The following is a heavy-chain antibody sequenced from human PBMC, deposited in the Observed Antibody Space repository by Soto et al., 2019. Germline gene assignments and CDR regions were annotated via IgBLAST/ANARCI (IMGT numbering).Heavy chain of an antibody. J-gene: IGHJ4*02. Sequence: ASVKVSCKASGYTFTSYAMHWVRQAPGQRLEWMGWINAGNGNTKYSQKFQGRVTITRDTSASTAYMELSSLRSEDTAVYYCALTYYDILTGPQTFDYWGQGTLVTVSS. CDR2: INAGNGNT. V-gene: IGHV1-3*01. CDR3: ALTYYDILTGPQTFDY. D-gene: IGHD3-9*01. CDR1: GYTFTSYA.